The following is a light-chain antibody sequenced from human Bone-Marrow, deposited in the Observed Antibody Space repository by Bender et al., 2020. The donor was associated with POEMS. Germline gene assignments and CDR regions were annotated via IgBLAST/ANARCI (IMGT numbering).Light chain of an antibody. V-gene: IGLV2-14*02. CDR1: SSDVGSYNL. CDR2: AVT. CDR3: SSYTSTNTRWV. Sequence: QSALTQPASVSGSPGQSITISCTGTSSDVGSYNLVSWYQQHPGKAPKLMIYAVTKRPSGVSDRFSGSKSGNTASLTISGLQAEDEADYYCSSYTSTNTRWVFGGGTKLTVL. J-gene: IGLJ3*02.